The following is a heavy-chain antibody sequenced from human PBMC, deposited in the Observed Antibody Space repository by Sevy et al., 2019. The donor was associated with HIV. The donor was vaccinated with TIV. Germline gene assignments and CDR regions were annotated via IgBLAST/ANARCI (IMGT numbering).Heavy chain of an antibody. J-gene: IGHJ4*02. Sequence: GGSLRFSCTDSGLTFSNYWMHWVRQAPGKGLEWVASIKKDGSQKDYVDSVKGRFIISRDNAKSSVYLQMNSLRDEDAAVYYCFGETNWGQGTLVTVSS. CDR3: FGETN. V-gene: IGHV3-7*03. CDR2: IKKDGSQK. CDR1: GLTFSNYW. D-gene: IGHD3-16*01.